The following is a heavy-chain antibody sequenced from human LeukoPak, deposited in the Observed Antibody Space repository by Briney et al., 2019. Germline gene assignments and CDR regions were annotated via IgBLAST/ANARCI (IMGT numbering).Heavy chain of an antibody. D-gene: IGHD5-12*01. CDR1: GFTFSSYW. J-gene: IGHJ6*02. Sequence: GGSLILSCAASGFTFSSYWMHWVRQAPGKGLVWVSRLNFDGDITNYADSVKGRFTISRDNAKNTLYLQMNSLRAEDTAVYYCARGWTVATRYGMDVWGQGTTVTVSS. V-gene: IGHV3-74*01. CDR3: ARGWTVATRYGMDV. CDR2: LNFDGDIT.